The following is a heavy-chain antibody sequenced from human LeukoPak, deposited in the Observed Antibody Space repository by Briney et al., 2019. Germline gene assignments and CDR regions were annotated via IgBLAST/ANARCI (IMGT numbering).Heavy chain of an antibody. V-gene: IGHV4-39*01. CDR3: ARPNQYCNGVSCYSGHF. J-gene: IGHJ4*02. D-gene: IGHD2-15*01. CDR2: IYYSGTT. CDR1: GGSISNNGYY. Sequence: SETLSLTCTVSGGSISNNGYYWGWIRQPPGKGLEWIGSIYYSGTTHYNPSFKSRGTISEDWSKNQFSLKVNSETAADTAIYYCARPNQYCNGVSCYSGHFWGRGTLVTVSS.